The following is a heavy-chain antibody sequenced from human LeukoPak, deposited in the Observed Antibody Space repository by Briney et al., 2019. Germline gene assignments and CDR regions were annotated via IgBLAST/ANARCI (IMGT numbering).Heavy chain of an antibody. CDR3: ARRWVSGSNFDY. CDR1: GFTFSSYW. CDR2: IEQDGSEK. V-gene: IGHV3-7*01. J-gene: IGHJ4*02. Sequence: AGGSLRLSCAASGFTFSSYWMSWVRQAPGKRLEWVANIEQDGSEKYYLDSAKGRFTISRDNAKNSLYLQMNSLRAEDTAVYYCARRWVSGSNFDYWGQGTLVTVSS. D-gene: IGHD1-14*01.